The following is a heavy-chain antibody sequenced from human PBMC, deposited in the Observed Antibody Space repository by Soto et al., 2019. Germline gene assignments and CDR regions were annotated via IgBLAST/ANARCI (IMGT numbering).Heavy chain of an antibody. CDR1: GGTFSSYA. CDR3: ARDWAIAAAGINWFDP. Sequence: SVKVSCKASGGTFSSYAISWVRQAPGQGLEWMGGIIPIFGTANYAQKFQGRVTITADESTSTAYMELSSLRSEDTAVYYCARDWAIAAAGINWFDPWGQGTLVTSPQ. CDR2: IIPIFGTA. V-gene: IGHV1-69*13. D-gene: IGHD6-13*01. J-gene: IGHJ5*02.